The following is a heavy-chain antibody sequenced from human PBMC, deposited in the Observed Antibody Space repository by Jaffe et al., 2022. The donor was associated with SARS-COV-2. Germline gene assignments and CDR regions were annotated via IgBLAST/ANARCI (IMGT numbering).Heavy chain of an antibody. J-gene: IGHJ4*02. CDR2: ISGSGGST. CDR1: GFTFSSYA. Sequence: EVQLLESGGGLVQPGGSLRLSCAASGFTFSSYAMSWVRQAPGKGLEWVSAISGSGGSTYYADSVKGRFTISRDNSKNTLYLQMNSLRAEDTAVYYCAKDRTQADFWSGYDFDYWGQGTLVTVSS. D-gene: IGHD3-3*01. CDR3: AKDRTQADFWSGYDFDY. V-gene: IGHV3-23*01.